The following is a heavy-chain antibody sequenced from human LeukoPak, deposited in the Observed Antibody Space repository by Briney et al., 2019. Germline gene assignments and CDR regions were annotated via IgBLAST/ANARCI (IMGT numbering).Heavy chain of an antibody. CDR3: AKGGSGNSYSQVQH. V-gene: IGHV3-23*01. D-gene: IGHD2-15*01. CDR2: ISGSGDST. CDR1: GFTFSSYA. J-gene: IGHJ1*01. Sequence: PGRSLRLSCAASGFTFSSYAMTWVRQAPGKGLEWVSVISGSGDSTYYAGSVKGRFTISRDNSKNTMYLQMNSLRVEDTAVYYCAKGGSGNSYSQVQHWGQGALLTVSS.